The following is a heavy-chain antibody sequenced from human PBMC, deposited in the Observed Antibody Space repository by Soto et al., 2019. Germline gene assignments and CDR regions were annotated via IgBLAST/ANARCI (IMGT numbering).Heavy chain of an antibody. J-gene: IGHJ4*02. CDR2: IDYSGNI. Sequence: SETLSLTCNASGGSITSSGSAWGWIRQSPGKGLEWIGTIDYSGNIYYIPSLKSRITISVDTSKNQISLKLSSVTAADTAVYYCARDPWYSSSFPGPNFDYWGQGTLVTVSS. CDR1: GGSITSSGSA. CDR3: ARDPWYSSSFPGPNFDY. V-gene: IGHV4-39*02. D-gene: IGHD6-6*01.